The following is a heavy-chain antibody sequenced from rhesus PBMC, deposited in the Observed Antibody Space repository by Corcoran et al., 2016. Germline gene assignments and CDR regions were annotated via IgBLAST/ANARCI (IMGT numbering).Heavy chain of an antibody. CDR2: ISGSSGIT. D-gene: IGHD3-16*01. CDR3: ARRGNSGRFDV. V-gene: IGHV4-99*01. Sequence: QVQLQESGPGLVKPSETLYLTCAVYGHSTRSVYYWGWTRQPPGKGLEYIGCISGSSGITYDNPSLKSRVTISKDTSKNQFSLKLRSVTAADTAVHYCARRGNSGRFDVWGAGVLVTVSS. CDR1: GHSTRSVYY. J-gene: IGHJ5-1*01.